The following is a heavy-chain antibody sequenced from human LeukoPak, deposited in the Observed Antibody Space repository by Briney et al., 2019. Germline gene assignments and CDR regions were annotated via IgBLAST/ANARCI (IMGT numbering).Heavy chain of an antibody. CDR2: ISYDGSTT. CDR1: GFTFSIYA. Sequence: PGGSLRLSCAASGFTFSIYAMHWVRQAPGKGLEWVAVISYDGSTTYYADSVKGRFTISRDDSKNTLYLQMNSLKTEDTAVYYCTTAVVVTALDYWGQGTLVTVSS. D-gene: IGHD2-21*02. J-gene: IGHJ4*02. CDR3: TTAVVVTALDY. V-gene: IGHV3-30-3*01.